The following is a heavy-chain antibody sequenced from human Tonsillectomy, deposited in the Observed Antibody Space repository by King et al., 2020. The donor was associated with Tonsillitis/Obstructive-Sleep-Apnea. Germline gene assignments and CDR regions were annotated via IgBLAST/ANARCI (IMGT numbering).Heavy chain of an antibody. D-gene: IGHD2-15*01. V-gene: IGHV3-30*01. CDR3: ARGGPYCSGGSCPGAFDY. J-gene: IGHJ4*02. Sequence: QLVQSGGGVVQPGRSLRLSCAASGFTFSTYAMHWVRQAPGKGLEWVAIISYDGSNKYYADSVKGRFTISRDNSKNTLYLQMNSLSAEDTAVYYCARGGPYCSGGSCPGAFDYWGQGTLVTVSS. CDR1: GFTFSTYA. CDR2: ISYDGSNK.